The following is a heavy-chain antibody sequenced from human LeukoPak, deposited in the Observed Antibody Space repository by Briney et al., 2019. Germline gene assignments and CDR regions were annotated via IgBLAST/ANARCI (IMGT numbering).Heavy chain of an antibody. CDR3: ARDQAYYYGSGSYQGPNRNDDAFDI. V-gene: IGHV1-69*06. D-gene: IGHD3-10*01. CDR2: IIPIFGTA. Sequence: ASVTVSCKASGYTFTSYGISWVRQAPGQGLEWMGGIIPIFGTANYAQKFQGRVTITADKSTSTAYMELSSLRSEDTAVYYCARDQAYYYGSGSYQGPNRNDDAFDIWGQGTMVTVSS. J-gene: IGHJ3*02. CDR1: GYTFTSYG.